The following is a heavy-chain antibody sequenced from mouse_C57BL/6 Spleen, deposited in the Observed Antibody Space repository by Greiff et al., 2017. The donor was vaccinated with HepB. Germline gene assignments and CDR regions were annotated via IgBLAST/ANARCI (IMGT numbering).Heavy chain of an antibody. D-gene: IGHD4-1*01. CDR2: ISSGSSTI. Sequence: EVPVVESGGGLVKPGGSLKLSCAASGFTFSDYGMHWVRQAPEQGLAWVAYISSGSSTIYYADSVKGRFTISRDNAKNTLFLQMTRLRSEDTAMYYCARGLGRDWFAYWGQGTLVTVSA. V-gene: IGHV5-17*01. CDR3: ARGLGRDWFAY. CDR1: GFTFSDYG. J-gene: IGHJ3*01.